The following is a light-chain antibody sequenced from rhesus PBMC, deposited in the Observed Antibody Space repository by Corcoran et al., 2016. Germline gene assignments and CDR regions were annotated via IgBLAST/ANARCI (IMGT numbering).Light chain of an antibody. CDR3: MQTLQTPYS. CDR2: LGS. CDR1: QSLLDSDGYTH. Sequence: DIVMTQTPLSLPVTPGEPASISCRSSQSLLDSDGYTHLHWYLQKPGQSSQLLIYLGSNRASGGPDRFSGRGAGTVFTLKISRLGAEDVGVYYCMQTLQTPYSFGQGTKVEIK. J-gene: IGKJ2*01. V-gene: IGKV2-78*01.